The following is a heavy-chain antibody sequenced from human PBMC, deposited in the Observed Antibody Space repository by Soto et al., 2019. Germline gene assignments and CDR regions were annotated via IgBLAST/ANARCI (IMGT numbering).Heavy chain of an antibody. V-gene: IGHV1-69*13. CDR2: IIPIFGTA. Sequence: SVKVSCKASGYTFTSYGISWVRQAPGQGLEWMGGIIPIFGTANYAQKFQGRVTITADESTSTAYMELSSLRSEDTAVYYCAIQTDRLGDYWGQGTLVTVSS. J-gene: IGHJ4*02. CDR3: AIQTDRLGDY. CDR1: GYTFTSYG. D-gene: IGHD5-12*01.